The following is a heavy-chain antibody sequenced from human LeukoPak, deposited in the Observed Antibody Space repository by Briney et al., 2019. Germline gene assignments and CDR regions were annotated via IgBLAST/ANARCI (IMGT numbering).Heavy chain of an antibody. J-gene: IGHJ6*03. D-gene: IGHD5-18*01. V-gene: IGHV1-2*06. CDR2: INPNSGGT. CDR3: AREKQLSRGCYYMDV. CDR1: GYTFTGYY. Sequence: GASVKVSCKASGYTFTGYYMHWVRQAPGQGLEWMGRINPNSGGTNYAQKFQGRVTMTRDTSISTAYMELSRLRSDDTAVYYCAREKQLSRGCYYMDVWGKGTTVTVSS.